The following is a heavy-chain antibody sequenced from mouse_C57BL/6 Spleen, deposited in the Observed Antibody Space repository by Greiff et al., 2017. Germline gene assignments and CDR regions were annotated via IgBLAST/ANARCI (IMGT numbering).Heavy chain of an antibody. CDR1: GYTFTSYW. Sequence: VKLQESGAELVKPGASVKMSCKASGYTFTSYWITWVKQRPGQGLEWIGDIYPGSGSTNYNEKFKSKATLTVDTSSSTAYMQLSSLTSEDSAVYYCARANWDFAWFAYWGQGTLVTVSA. V-gene: IGHV1-55*01. CDR3: ARANWDFAWFAY. D-gene: IGHD4-1*01. CDR2: IYPGSGST. J-gene: IGHJ3*01.